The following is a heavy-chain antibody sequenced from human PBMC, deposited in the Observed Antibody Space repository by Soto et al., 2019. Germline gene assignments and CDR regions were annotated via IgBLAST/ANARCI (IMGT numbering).Heavy chain of an antibody. CDR1: GFTFGDFA. CDR3: VRYIDRATAAY. CDR2: IMSQAYGGTA. Sequence: EVHLVESGGALKQPGQSLSLSCSTSGFTFGDFAMSWFRQAPGKGLEWVGHIMSQAYGGTAQYAASLMGRVSISRDDFKGIAYLQMSSLKTDDTAVYYCVRYIDRATAAYWGRGILVTVSS. D-gene: IGHD5-12*01. J-gene: IGHJ1*01. V-gene: IGHV3-49*03.